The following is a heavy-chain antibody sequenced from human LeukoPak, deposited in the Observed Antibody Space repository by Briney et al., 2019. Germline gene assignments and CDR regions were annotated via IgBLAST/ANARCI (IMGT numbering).Heavy chain of an antibody. D-gene: IGHD3-22*01. CDR1: GGSISSGGYY. CDR3: ARHNPYYDSIGPFDY. V-gene: IGHV4-31*03. CDR2: IYYSGST. Sequence: PSQTLSLTCTVSGGSISSGGYYWSWIRQHPGKGLEWIGYIYYSGSTYYNPSLKSRVTISVDTSKNQFSLKLSSVTAADTAVYYCARHNPYYDSIGPFDYWGQGTLVTVSS. J-gene: IGHJ4*02.